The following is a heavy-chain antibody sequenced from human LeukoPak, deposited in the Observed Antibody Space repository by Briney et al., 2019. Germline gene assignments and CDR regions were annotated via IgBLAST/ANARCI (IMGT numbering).Heavy chain of an antibody. Sequence: GGSLRLSCTASGFTLSDVWMNWARQAPGKGLEWVASINHNGNVNYYVDSVKGRFTISRDNAKNSLYLQMSNLRAEDTAVYFCARGGGLDVWGQGATVTVSS. D-gene: IGHD3-16*01. CDR3: ARGGGLDV. CDR1: GFTLSDVW. J-gene: IGHJ6*02. CDR2: INHNGNVN. V-gene: IGHV3-7*03.